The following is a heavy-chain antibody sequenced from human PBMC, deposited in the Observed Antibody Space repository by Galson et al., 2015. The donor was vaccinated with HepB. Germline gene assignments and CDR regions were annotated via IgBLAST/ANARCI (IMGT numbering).Heavy chain of an antibody. D-gene: IGHD2-8*02. V-gene: IGHV3-23*01. J-gene: IGHJ1*01. CDR1: GFSFRSSA. CDR3: ASGGKFCTGGSCQH. CDR2: ISGGSNYI. Sequence: SLRLSCAASGFSFRSSAMTWVRQTPGMGLEWVSAISGGSNYIYYGDSVKGRFTISRDNSKNTLYLQMNSLRAEDTAAYYCASGGKFCTGGSCQHWGQGTLVTVSP.